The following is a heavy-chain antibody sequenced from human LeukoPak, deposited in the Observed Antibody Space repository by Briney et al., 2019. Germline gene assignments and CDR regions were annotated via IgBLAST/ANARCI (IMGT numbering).Heavy chain of an antibody. CDR2: ISYDGSNE. CDR3: ARNPYYYGSGTSNWFDP. CDR1: GFTFSSYV. D-gene: IGHD3-10*01. J-gene: IGHJ5*02. Sequence: PGRSLRLSCAASGFTFSSYVMHWVRQAPGKGLEWVAIISYDGSNEYYADSVKGRFTISRDNSKNTLYLQMNSLRAEDTAVYYCARNPYYYGSGTSNWFDPWGQGTLVTVSS. V-gene: IGHV3-30*04.